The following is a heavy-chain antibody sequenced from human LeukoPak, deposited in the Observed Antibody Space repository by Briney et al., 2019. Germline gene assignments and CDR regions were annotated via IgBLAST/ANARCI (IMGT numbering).Heavy chain of an antibody. Sequence: SETLSLTCTVSGYSISSGYYWGWIRQPPGKGLEWIGSIYHSGSTYYNPSLKSRVTISVDTSKNQFSLKLSSVTAADTAVYYCARRRIAAAGTEFDYWGQGTLVTVSS. CDR1: GYSISSGYY. J-gene: IGHJ4*02. V-gene: IGHV4-38-2*02. D-gene: IGHD6-13*01. CDR3: ARRRIAAAGTEFDY. CDR2: IYHSGST.